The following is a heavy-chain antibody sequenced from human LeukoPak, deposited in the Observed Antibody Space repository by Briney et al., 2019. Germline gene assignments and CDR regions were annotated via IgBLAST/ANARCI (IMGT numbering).Heavy chain of an antibody. V-gene: IGHV4-59*01. Sequence: PSETLSLTCTVSGDSISSFYWSWIRQPPGKGLERIGYIYHNGITKYNPFLKSRVTISIDTSKTQFSLNVSSVAAADTAVYYCARMSRFSWTPYYFDYWSQGTLVIVSS. CDR3: ARMSRFSWTPYYFDY. CDR2: IYHNGIT. J-gene: IGHJ4*02. CDR1: GDSISSFY. D-gene: IGHD3/OR15-3a*01.